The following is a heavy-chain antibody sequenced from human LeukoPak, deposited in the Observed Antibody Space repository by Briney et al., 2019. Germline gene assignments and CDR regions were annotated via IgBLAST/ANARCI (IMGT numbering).Heavy chain of an antibody. J-gene: IGHJ4*02. D-gene: IGHD4-11*01. Sequence: ASVTVSFTASGYTFTSYDINWVRQATGQGLEWMGWMNPNSGNTGYAQKFQGRVTMTRNTSISTAYMELSSLRSEDTAVYYCARGLVTTLADYWGQGTLVTVSS. V-gene: IGHV1-8*01. CDR3: ARGLVTTLADY. CDR2: MNPNSGNT. CDR1: GYTFTSYD.